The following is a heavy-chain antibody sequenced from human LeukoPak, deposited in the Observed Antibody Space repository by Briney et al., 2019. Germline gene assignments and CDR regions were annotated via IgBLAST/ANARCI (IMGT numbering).Heavy chain of an antibody. J-gene: IGHJ5*02. CDR3: ARDNYDFWSGYSLNSNWFDP. CDR2: INPNSGGT. V-gene: IGHV1-2*02. D-gene: IGHD3-3*01. CDR1: GYTFTGYY. Sequence: ASVKVSCKASGYTFTGYYMHWVRQAPGQGLEWMGWINPNSGGTNYAQKFQGRVTMTRDTSISTAYMELSRLRSDDTAVYYCARDNYDFWSGYSLNSNWFDPWGQGTLVTVSS.